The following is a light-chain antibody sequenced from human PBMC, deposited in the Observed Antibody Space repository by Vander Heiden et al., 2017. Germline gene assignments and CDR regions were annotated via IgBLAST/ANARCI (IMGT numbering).Light chain of an antibody. CDR3: SSYTSSSTWV. CDR2: DVS. CDR1: SSDVGGYND. Sequence: QSALPQPASVSGYPGQSITISCTGTSSDVGGYNDVSWYQQHPGKATKLMIYDVSNRPSGVSNRFSGSKSGNTASLTISGLQAEDEADYYCSSYTSSSTWVFGGGTKLTVL. V-gene: IGLV2-14*01. J-gene: IGLJ3*02.